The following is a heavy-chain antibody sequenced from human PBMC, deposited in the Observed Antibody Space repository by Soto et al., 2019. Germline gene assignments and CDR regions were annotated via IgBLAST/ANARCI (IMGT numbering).Heavy chain of an antibody. CDR3: ARDSQEGYYDP. D-gene: IGHD2-15*01. Sequence: ASVKVSCEASGYTFTSYAMHWVRQAPGQRLEWMGWINAGNGNTKYSQKFQGRVTITRDTSASTAYMELSSLRSEDTAVYYCARDSQEGYYDPWGQGTLVTVSS. CDR1: GYTFTSYA. CDR2: INAGNGNT. J-gene: IGHJ5*02. V-gene: IGHV1-3*01.